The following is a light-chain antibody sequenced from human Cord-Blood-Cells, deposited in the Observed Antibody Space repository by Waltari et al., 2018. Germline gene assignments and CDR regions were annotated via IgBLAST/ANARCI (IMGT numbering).Light chain of an antibody. CDR1: QSVSSN. CDR2: GAS. Sequence: EIVMTQSPATLSVSPGERAPLSCRASQSVSSNLAWYQQKPGQAPTLLIYGASTRATGIPARFSGSGSGTEFTLTISSLQSEDFAVYYCQQYNNWWTFGQGTKVEIK. J-gene: IGKJ1*01. CDR3: QQYNNWWT. V-gene: IGKV3-15*01.